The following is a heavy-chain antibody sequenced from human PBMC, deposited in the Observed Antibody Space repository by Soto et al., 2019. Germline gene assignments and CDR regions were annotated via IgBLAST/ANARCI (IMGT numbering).Heavy chain of an antibody. CDR1: GFTFSSYG. V-gene: IGHV3-33*01. J-gene: IGHJ5*01. CDR2: IWYDGSNK. Sequence: GGSLRLSCAASGFTFSSYGMHWVRQAPGKGLEWVAVIWYDGSNKYYADSVKGRFTISRDNSKNTLYLQMNTLRPEDTAVYYCARGADWFDSWGQGTLVTVSS. CDR3: ARGADWFDS.